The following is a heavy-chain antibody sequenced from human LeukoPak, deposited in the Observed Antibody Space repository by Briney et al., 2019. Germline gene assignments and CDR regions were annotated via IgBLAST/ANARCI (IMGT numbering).Heavy chain of an antibody. Sequence: KPSETLSLTCTVSGGSISSSSYYWGWIRQPPGKGLEWIGSIYYSGSTYYNPSLRSRVTISVDTSKNQFSLKLSSVTAADTAVYYCARHWVVRGVIGPFDPWGQGTLVTVSS. CDR1: GGSISSSSYY. CDR2: IYYSGST. J-gene: IGHJ5*02. CDR3: ARHWVVRGVIGPFDP. D-gene: IGHD3-10*01. V-gene: IGHV4-39*01.